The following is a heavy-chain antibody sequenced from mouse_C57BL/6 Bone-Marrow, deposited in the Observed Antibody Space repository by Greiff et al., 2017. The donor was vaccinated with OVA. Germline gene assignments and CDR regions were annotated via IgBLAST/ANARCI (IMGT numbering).Heavy chain of an antibody. D-gene: IGHD1-1*01. V-gene: IGHV1-62-3*01. J-gene: IGHJ1*03. Sequence: QVQLQQPGAELVKPGASVKLSSKASGYTFTSYWMHWVKQRPGRGLEWIGRIDPNSGGTKYNEKFKGKATLTADKSSSTAYMELRSLTSEDSAVYFCARSGYYGSSYTWYFDVWGTGTTVTVSS. CDR3: ARSGYYGSSYTWYFDV. CDR1: GYTFTSYW. CDR2: IDPNSGGT.